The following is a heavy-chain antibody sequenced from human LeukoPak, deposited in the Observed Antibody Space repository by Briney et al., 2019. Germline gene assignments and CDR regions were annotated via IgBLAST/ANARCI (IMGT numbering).Heavy chain of an antibody. CDR3: AKGGEWLVPANYYFDY. CDR2: ISSSGSTI. D-gene: IGHD6-19*01. J-gene: IGHJ4*02. CDR1: GFTFSDYY. Sequence: GGSLRLSCAASGFTFSDYYMSWIRQAPGKGLEWVSYISSSGSTIYYADSVKGRFTISRDNSKNTLYLQMNSLRAEDTAVYYCAKGGEWLVPANYYFDYWGQGTLVTVSS. V-gene: IGHV3-11*04.